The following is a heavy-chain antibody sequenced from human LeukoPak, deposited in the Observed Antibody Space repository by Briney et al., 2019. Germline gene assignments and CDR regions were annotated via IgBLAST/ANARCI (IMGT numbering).Heavy chain of an antibody. V-gene: IGHV3-23*01. J-gene: IGHJ3*02. CDR3: AKDRSGWYHSDDALDI. Sequence: PGGSLRVSRAASRFSPRRYVICWGCDAPGKGVGWGSHFSGSGGSTYYADSVKGRFTLSRDNSKNTLYLQMNSLRAEDTAVYYCAKDRSGWYHSDDALDIWGQGTMVTVSS. CDR1: RFSPRRYV. CDR2: FSGSGGST. D-gene: IGHD6-19*01.